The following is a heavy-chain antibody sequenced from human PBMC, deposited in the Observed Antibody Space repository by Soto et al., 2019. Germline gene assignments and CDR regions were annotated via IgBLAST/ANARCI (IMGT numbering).Heavy chain of an antibody. J-gene: IGHJ3*02. CDR1: GYTFTSYG. V-gene: IGHV1-18*01. CDR3: AYVPITGTVFDI. Sequence: EASVKVSCKASGYTFTSYGISWVRQAPGQGLEWMGWISAYNGNTNYAQKLQGRVTMTTDTSTSTAYMELRSLRSDDTAVYYCAYVPITGTVFDIWGQGTMVTVSS. CDR2: ISAYNGNT. D-gene: IGHD1-20*01.